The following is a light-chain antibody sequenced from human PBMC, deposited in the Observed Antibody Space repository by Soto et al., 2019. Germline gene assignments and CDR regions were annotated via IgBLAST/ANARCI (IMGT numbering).Light chain of an antibody. CDR3: GSWDSSLSAYV. V-gene: IGLV1-51*01. Sequence: QSALTQPPSVSAAPGQRVTISCSGSSSNIGGNSVSWYQQLPGTAPKLLIYDDDKRPSGIPDRFSGSKSGTSATLGITRFQTGDEADYYCGSWDSSLSAYVFATGTKVTVL. CDR1: SSNIGGNS. J-gene: IGLJ1*01. CDR2: DDD.